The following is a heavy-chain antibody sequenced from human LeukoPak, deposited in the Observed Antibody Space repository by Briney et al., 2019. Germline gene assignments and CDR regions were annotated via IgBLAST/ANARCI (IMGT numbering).Heavy chain of an antibody. CDR2: INTNTGNP. CDR1: GYTFIDYY. J-gene: IGHJ6*02. CDR3: ARDRAHVLLWFGEPYYYYGMDV. Sequence: GASVKVSCKASGYTFIDYYMHWVRQAPGQGLEWMGWINTNTGNPTYAQGFTGRFVFSLDTSVSTAYLQISSLKAEDTAVYYCARDRAHVLLWFGEPYYYYGMDVWRQGTTVTVSS. V-gene: IGHV7-4-1*02. D-gene: IGHD3-10*01.